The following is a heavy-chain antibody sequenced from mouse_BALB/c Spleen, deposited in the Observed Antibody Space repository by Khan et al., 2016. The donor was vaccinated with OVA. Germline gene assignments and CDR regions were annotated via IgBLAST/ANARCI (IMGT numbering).Heavy chain of an antibody. V-gene: IGHV1-4*01. J-gene: IGHJ4*01. Sequence: QVQLKQSGAELARPGASVKMSCKASGYTFTSYSMHWIKQRPGQGLEWIGNINPSNGYTNHNQKFRDKATLTADKSSSTAYMQLSSLTSEDSAVXDYARDFQYHGSRGALDYWGQGTSVTVSS. D-gene: IGHD1-1*01. CDR2: INPSNGYT. CDR3: ARDFQYHGSRGALDY. CDR1: GYTFTSYS.